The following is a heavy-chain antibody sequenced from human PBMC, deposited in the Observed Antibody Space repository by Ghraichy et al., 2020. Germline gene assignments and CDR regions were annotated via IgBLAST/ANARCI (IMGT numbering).Heavy chain of an antibody. D-gene: IGHD1-26*01. Sequence: SETLSLTCTVSGGSISSSSYYWGWIRQPPGKGLEWIGSIYYSGSTYYNPSLKSRVTISVDTSKNQFSLKLSSVTAADTAVYYCDSWARWDYFDYWGQGTLVTVSS. CDR1: GGSISSSSYY. J-gene: IGHJ4*02. V-gene: IGHV4-39*01. CDR2: IYYSGST. CDR3: DSWARWDYFDY.